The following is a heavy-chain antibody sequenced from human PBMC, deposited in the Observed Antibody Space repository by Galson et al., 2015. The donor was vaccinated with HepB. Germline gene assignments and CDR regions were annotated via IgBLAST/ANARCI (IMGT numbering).Heavy chain of an antibody. CDR2: IGGSGGPT. Sequence: SLRLSCAASGFTFSTYAMSWVRQAPGKGLEWVSAIGGSGGPTYYADSVKGRFTISRDNSKNMLYLQMNGLRAEDTAVFYCAKTPSRWAHWGLFDSWGQGTLVTASS. J-gene: IGHJ4*02. D-gene: IGHD7-27*01. V-gene: IGHV3-23*01. CDR1: GFTFSTYA. CDR3: AKTPSRWAHWGLFDS.